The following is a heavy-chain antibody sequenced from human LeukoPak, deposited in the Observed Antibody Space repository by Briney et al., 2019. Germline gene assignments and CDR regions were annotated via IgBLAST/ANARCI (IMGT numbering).Heavy chain of an antibody. CDR1: GGSISSSY. CDR2: IYSSGST. Sequence: SETLSLTCTVSGGSISSSYWSWIRQPPGKGLEWIGCIYSSGSTNYNPSLKSRVTLSIDTSRNQFSLKLRSLSATDTAVYYCARFYGSGGYSFDYWGQGTLVTVSS. J-gene: IGHJ4*02. D-gene: IGHD3-10*01. CDR3: ARFYGSGGYSFDY. V-gene: IGHV4-59*08.